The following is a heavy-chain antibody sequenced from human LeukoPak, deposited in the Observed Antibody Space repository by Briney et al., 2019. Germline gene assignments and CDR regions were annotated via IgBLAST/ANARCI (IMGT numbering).Heavy chain of an antibody. CDR3: TTEHYYDSSGYYPFDY. D-gene: IGHD3-22*01. J-gene: IGHJ4*02. CDR2: IKSKTDGGTT. Sequence: TGGSLRLSCAASGFTFSSYAMSWVRQAPGKGLEWVGRIKSKTDGGTTDYAAPVKGRFTISRDDSKNTLYLQMNSLKTEDTAVYYCTTEHYYDSSGYYPFDYWGQGTLVTVSS. CDR1: GFTFSSYA. V-gene: IGHV3-15*01.